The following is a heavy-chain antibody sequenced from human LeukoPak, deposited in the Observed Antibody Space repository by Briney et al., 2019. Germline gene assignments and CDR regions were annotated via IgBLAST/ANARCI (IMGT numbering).Heavy chain of an antibody. Sequence: GGPLRLSCAASGFTFSSYWKSWVRQAPGKGLEWVANIKQDGSEKYYVDSVKGRFTISRDNAKNSLYLQMNSLRAEDTAVYYCARDGVVVVPAATSKDYYYYGMDVWGQGTTVTVSS. D-gene: IGHD2-2*01. V-gene: IGHV3-7*01. CDR1: GFTFSSYW. J-gene: IGHJ6*02. CDR2: IKQDGSEK. CDR3: ARDGVVVVPAATSKDYYYYGMDV.